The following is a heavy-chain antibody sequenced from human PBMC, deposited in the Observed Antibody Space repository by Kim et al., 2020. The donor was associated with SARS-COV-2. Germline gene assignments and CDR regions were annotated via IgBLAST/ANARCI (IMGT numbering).Heavy chain of an antibody. Sequence: GGSLRLSCSASGFTFSSYAMHWVRQAPGKGLEYVSAISSNGGSTYYADSVKGRFTISRDNSKNTLYLQMSSLRAGDTAVYYCVKEEGGYDSDYYYYGMDVWGQGTTVTVSS. CDR2: ISSNGGST. D-gene: IGHD5-12*01. CDR1: GFTFSSYA. CDR3: VKEEGGYDSDYYYYGMDV. J-gene: IGHJ6*02. V-gene: IGHV3-64D*06.